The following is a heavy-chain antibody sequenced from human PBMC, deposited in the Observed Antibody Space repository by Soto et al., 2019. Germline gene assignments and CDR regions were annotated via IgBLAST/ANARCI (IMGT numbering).Heavy chain of an antibody. V-gene: IGHV4-31*03. CDR2: IYYSGST. Sequence: QVQLQESGPGLVKSSQTLSLTCTVSGGSISSDGNYWSWIRQHPGKGLEWIGYIYYSGSTNYNPSLQSRVTISVDTSTNQFSLKLNSVTAADTAVYYCARARMVRGIMYYDGRDVWGQGTTVTVSS. CDR1: GGSISSDGNY. CDR3: ARARMVRGIMYYDGRDV. D-gene: IGHD3-10*01. J-gene: IGHJ6*02.